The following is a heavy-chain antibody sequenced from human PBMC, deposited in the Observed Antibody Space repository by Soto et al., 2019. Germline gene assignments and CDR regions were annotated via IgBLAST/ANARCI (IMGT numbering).Heavy chain of an antibody. V-gene: IGHV1-18*01. D-gene: IGHD2-8*01. CDR1: GYTFTTFG. J-gene: IGHJ6*02. CDR2: ISTYNGNT. Sequence: GASVKVSCKASGYTFTTFGISCVRQAPGQGLEWMGRISTYNGNTNYPQSLQGRLTMTTDTSTTTAYMELRSLRSDDTAVYYCARDPYHVLMVNAPNLYGMDVWGQGTTVTVSS. CDR3: ARDPYHVLMVNAPNLYGMDV.